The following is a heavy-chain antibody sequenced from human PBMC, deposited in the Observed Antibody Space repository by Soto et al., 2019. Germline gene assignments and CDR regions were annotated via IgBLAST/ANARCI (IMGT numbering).Heavy chain of an antibody. V-gene: IGHV3-21*01. Sequence: EVQLVESGGGLVKPGGSLRLSCAASGFTFSSYSMNWVRQAPGKGLEWVSSISSSSSYIYYADSVKGRFTISRDNAQNSLYLQMNSLRAEDTAVYYCARDLYSSSARYFDYWGQGPLVTVSS. CDR1: GFTFSSYS. CDR3: ARDLYSSSARYFDY. D-gene: IGHD6-6*01. J-gene: IGHJ4*02. CDR2: ISSSSSYI.